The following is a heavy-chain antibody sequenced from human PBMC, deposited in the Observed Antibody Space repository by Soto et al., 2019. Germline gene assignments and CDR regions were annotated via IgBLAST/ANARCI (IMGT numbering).Heavy chain of an antibody. Sequence: GESLKISCKGSGYSFTSYWIGWVRQMPGKGLEWMGIIYPGDSDTRYSPSFQGQVTISADKSISTAYLQWSSLKASDTAMFYCARIERHTTKDHHAFEVWGKGTMVTVS. CDR2: IYPGDSDT. V-gene: IGHV5-51*01. D-gene: IGHD1-1*01. CDR3: ARIERHTTKDHHAFEV. J-gene: IGHJ3*01. CDR1: GYSFTSYW.